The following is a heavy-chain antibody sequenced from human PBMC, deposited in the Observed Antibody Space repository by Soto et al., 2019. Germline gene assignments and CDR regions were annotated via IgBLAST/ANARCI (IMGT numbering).Heavy chain of an antibody. D-gene: IGHD3-22*01. Sequence: VQLVESGGGVVQPGRSLRLSCAASGFTFSSYDMNWVRQAPGKGLEWLSYISGSGRTVYYADSVKGRFTISRDSAKKSLFLQMDSLRAEDTALYYCARGDDNSGYYYAFDYWGQGTPVTVSS. V-gene: IGHV3-48*03. CDR1: GFTFSSYD. CDR2: ISGSGRTV. CDR3: ARGDDNSGYYYAFDY. J-gene: IGHJ4*02.